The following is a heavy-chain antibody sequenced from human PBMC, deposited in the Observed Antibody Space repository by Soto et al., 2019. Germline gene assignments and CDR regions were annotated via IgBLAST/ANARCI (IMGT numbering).Heavy chain of an antibody. J-gene: IGHJ6*02. Sequence: LRLSCAASGFTFDDYAMHWVRQAPGKGLEWVSGISWNSGSIGYADSVKGRFTISRDNAKNSLYLQMNSLRAEDTALYYCAKDMYSSGWRAMDVWGQGTTVTVSS. V-gene: IGHV3-9*01. CDR2: ISWNSGSI. D-gene: IGHD6-19*01. CDR3: AKDMYSSGWRAMDV. CDR1: GFTFDDYA.